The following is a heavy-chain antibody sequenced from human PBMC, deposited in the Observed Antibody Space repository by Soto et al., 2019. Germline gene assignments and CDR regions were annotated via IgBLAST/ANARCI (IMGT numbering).Heavy chain of an antibody. CDR2: ISSSSSYI. CDR1: GFTFSSYS. V-gene: IGHV3-21*06. J-gene: IGHJ4*02. Sequence: GGSLRLSCAASGFTFSSYSMNWVRQAPGKGLEWVSSISSSSSYIYYADSVKGRFTISRDNAKNMLYLQMNSLRAEDTAVYYSTRDRPGPQHYFDYWGQGNMVTVPQ. CDR3: TRDRPGPQHYFDY. D-gene: IGHD3-10*01.